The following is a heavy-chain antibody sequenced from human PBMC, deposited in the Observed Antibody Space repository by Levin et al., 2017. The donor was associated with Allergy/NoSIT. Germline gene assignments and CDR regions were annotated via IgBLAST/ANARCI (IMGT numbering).Heavy chain of an antibody. CDR1: GGSISSYY. V-gene: IGHV4-59*01. Sequence: SETLSLTCTVSGGSISSYYWSWIRQPPGKGLEWIGYIYYSGSTNYNPSLKSRVTISVDTSKNQFSLKLSSVTAADTAVYYCARDRWGRITMVRGVPAPPNTYDYDYMDGWGKGTTVTVSS. J-gene: IGHJ6*03. CDR3: ARDRWGRITMVRGVPAPPNTYDYDYMDG. D-gene: IGHD3-10*01. CDR2: IYYSGST.